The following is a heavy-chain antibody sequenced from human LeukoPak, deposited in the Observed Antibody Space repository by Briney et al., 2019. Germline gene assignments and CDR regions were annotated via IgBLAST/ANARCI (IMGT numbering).Heavy chain of an antibody. J-gene: IGHJ5*02. D-gene: IGHD2-2*01. Sequence: PSETLSLTCAVYGGSFSGYYWSWIRQPPGKGLEWIGEINHSGSTNYNPSLKSRVTISVDTSKNQFSLKLSSVTAADTAVYYCARGQIVVVPAAHRRRFDPWGQGTLVTVSS. CDR1: GGSFSGYY. CDR2: INHSGST. CDR3: ARGQIVVVPAAHRRRFDP. V-gene: IGHV4-34*01.